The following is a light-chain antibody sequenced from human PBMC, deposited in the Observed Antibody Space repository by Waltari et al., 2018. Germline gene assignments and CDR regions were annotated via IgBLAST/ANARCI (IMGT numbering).Light chain of an antibody. Sequence: SYELTQTPSVSVSPGQTARITCSGHELPRKYAYWFQQKSGKAPRLVMYEDTKRPSGIPGRFSGSSSETVATLTITGAQVDDEADYYCYSSDSTGLRVFGGGTTV. CDR1: ELPRKY. J-gene: IGLJ1*01. CDR2: EDT. CDR3: YSSDSTGLRV. V-gene: IGLV3-10*01.